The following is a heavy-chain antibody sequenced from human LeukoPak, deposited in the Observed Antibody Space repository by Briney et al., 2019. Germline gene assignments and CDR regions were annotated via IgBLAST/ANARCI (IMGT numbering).Heavy chain of an antibody. J-gene: IGHJ5*02. CDR2: INHSGGT. CDR3: ARGPSRYSSGWYRRNWFDP. D-gene: IGHD6-19*01. V-gene: IGHV4-34*01. Sequence: PESLCLTCTVSGVSISNYYWSCVRQPPGEGLGWSGGINHSGGTNYNPSLKSRVTISVATSKNQFSLKLSSVPAADTAVYSCARGPSRYSSGWYRRNWFDPWGQGTLVTVSS. CDR1: GVSISNYY.